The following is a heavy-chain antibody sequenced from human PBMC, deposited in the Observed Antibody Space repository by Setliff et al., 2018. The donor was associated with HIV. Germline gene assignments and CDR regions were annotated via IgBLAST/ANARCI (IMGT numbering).Heavy chain of an antibody. V-gene: IGHV3-48*03. CDR1: GFAFSSSE. CDR2: ISSSSTI. Sequence: LRLSCAASGFAFSSSEMNWVRQAPGKGLEWVSYISSSSTIYYADSVKGRFTISRDNAKNSLYLQMNSLRAEDTAVYYCARGIYTGYDHFDYWGQGTLVTVSS. J-gene: IGHJ4*02. D-gene: IGHD5-12*01. CDR3: ARGIYTGYDHFDY.